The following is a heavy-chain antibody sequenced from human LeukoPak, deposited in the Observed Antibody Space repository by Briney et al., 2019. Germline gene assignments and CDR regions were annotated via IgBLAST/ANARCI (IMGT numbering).Heavy chain of an antibody. J-gene: IGHJ3*02. CDR1: GFSFSIYN. V-gene: IGHV3-21*01. CDR2: ISGSSSHV. Sequence: PGGSLRLSCEASGFSFSIYNMTWVRLAPGKGLEWVSSISGSSSHVWYADSVKGRFTSSRGNAKNSLYLQMSSLRVEDTAVYYCARDQYYSDSSGYPYDIWGQGTMVTVSS. D-gene: IGHD3-22*01. CDR3: ARDQYYSDSSGYPYDI.